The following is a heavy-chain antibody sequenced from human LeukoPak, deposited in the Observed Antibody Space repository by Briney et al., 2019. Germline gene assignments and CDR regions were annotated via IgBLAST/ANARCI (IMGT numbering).Heavy chain of an antibody. V-gene: IGHV3-21*01. D-gene: IGHD6-13*01. Sequence: GGSLRLSCAASGFTFSSYSMNWVRQAPGKGLEWVSSITSSSSYIYYADSVKGRFTISRDNAKNSLYLQMNSLGAEDTAVYYCARDPYSGYFDYWGQGTLVTVSS. CDR1: GFTFSSYS. CDR2: ITSSSSYI. J-gene: IGHJ4*02. CDR3: ARDPYSGYFDY.